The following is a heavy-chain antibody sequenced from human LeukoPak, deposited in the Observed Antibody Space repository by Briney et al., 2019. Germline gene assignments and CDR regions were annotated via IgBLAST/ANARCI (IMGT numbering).Heavy chain of an antibody. J-gene: IGHJ4*02. CDR2: INPNSGGT. CDR1: GYTFTGYY. D-gene: IGHD2-15*01. CDR3: ARAPIPRYCSGGSCYSGPFDY. V-gene: IGHV1-2*02. Sequence: GASVKVSCKASGYTFTGYYMHWVRQAPGQGLEWMGWINPNSGGTNYAQKFQGRVTMTRDTSISTAYMELSRLRSDDTAAYYCARAPIPRYCSGGSCYSGPFDYWGQGTLVTVSS.